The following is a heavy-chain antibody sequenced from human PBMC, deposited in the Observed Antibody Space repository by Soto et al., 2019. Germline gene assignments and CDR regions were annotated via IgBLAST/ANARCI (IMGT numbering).Heavy chain of an antibody. D-gene: IGHD4-17*01. J-gene: IGHJ1*01. CDR2: IIPILGIA. V-gene: IGHV1-69*02. CDR3: ARAPNDYGDVEYFQH. Sequence: QVQLVQSGAEVKKPGSSVMVSCKASGGTFSSYTISWVRQAPGQGLEWMGRIIPILGIANYAQKFQGRVTITADKSTSTAYMELSSLRSEDTAVYYCARAPNDYGDVEYFQHWGQGTLVTVSS. CDR1: GGTFSSYT.